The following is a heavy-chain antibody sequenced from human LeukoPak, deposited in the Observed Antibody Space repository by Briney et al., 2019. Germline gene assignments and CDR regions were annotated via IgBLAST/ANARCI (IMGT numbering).Heavy chain of an antibody. CDR1: GFTFSSYS. V-gene: IGHV3-48*01. CDR2: ISYSSGAM. J-gene: IGHJ6*02. CDR3: ARDIRYCTNGVCQPHYHYYGMDV. Sequence: AGGSLRLSCAASGFTFSSYSMNWVRQAPGKGLEWFSYISYSSGAMYYADSVKGRFTISRDNGKNSLYLQMNNLRAEDTAVYYCARDIRYCTNGVCQPHYHYYGMDVWGQGTTVTVSS. D-gene: IGHD2-8*01.